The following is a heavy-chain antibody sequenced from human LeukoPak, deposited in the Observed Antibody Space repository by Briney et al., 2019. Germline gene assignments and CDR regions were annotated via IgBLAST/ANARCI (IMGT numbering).Heavy chain of an antibody. J-gene: IGHJ4*02. CDR1: GFTFSTNY. CDR3: ARVDTVMAYYFDL. D-gene: IGHD5-18*01. V-gene: IGHV3-53*04. Sequence: PGGSLRLSCAASGFTFSTNYMTWVRQAPGKGLEWVSTIYSGGTTYYADSVMGRFTISRHNSRNTLYLQMNSLRAEDTAVYYCARVDTVMAYYFDLWGQGTLVTVSS. CDR2: IYSGGTT.